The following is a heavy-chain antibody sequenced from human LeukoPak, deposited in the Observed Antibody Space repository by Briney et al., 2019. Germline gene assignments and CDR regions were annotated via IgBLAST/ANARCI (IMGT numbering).Heavy chain of an antibody. Sequence: SETLSLTCTVSGGSNYWTWIRQAPGKGLEWIAYIHYSGSPHYNPSLRSRVTISIDTSKNQLSLKLNSVTAADTAVYYCARHSNWNGGVGWFDPWGQGTQVTVSS. V-gene: IGHV4-59*08. D-gene: IGHD1-20*01. CDR3: ARHSNWNGGVGWFDP. J-gene: IGHJ5*02. CDR1: GGSNY. CDR2: IHYSGSP.